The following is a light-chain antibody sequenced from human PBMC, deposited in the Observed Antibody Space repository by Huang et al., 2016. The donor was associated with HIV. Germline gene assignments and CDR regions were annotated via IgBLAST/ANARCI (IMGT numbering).Light chain of an antibody. CDR2: AAS. CDR3: QQSYNTLMA. V-gene: IGKV1-39*01. Sequence: DIQMTQSPSSLSASVGDRVTITCRTSQTINTYLNWYQQQTGKAPNLLIYAASSLQSGVPSRFSGSGSGTDFTLTISSLQPEDFATYYCQQSYNTLMAFGPGTKVEI. CDR1: QTINTY. J-gene: IGKJ3*01.